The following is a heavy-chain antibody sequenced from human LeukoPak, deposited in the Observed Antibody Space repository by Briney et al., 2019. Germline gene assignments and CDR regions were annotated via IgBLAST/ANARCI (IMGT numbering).Heavy chain of an antibody. D-gene: IGHD3-3*01. V-gene: IGHV3-53*05. CDR1: GFIVSSSY. CDR3: ARDFTPEWFDIH. CDR2: MYTGGNT. Sequence: GGSLRLSCAASGFIVSSSYMSWVRQAPGKGLEWVSVMYTGGNTYYADSVKGRFTISRDDSKNTVYQQMNSLRADDPAVYYCARDFTPEWFDIHWGQGTLVTVSS. J-gene: IGHJ4*02.